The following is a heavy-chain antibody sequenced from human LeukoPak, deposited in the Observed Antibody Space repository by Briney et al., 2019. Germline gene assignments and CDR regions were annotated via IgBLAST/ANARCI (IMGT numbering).Heavy chain of an antibody. V-gene: IGHV3-9*01. CDR1: GFTFDDYA. CDR3: VRDWGGGDDY. CDR2: ISWNSGSI. Sequence: GGSLRLSCAASGFTFDDYAMHWVRQAPGKGLEWVSGISWNSGSIGYADSVKGRFTISRDNAKNSLYLQMNSLRGEDTAVYYCVRDWGGGDDYWGQGTLVTVSS. J-gene: IGHJ4*02. D-gene: IGHD3-10*01.